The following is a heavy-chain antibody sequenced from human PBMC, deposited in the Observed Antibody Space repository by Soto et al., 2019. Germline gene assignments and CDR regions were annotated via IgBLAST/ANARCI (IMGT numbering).Heavy chain of an antibody. CDR1: GFTFTLYW. Sequence: PGGSLRLSCEASGFTFTLYWMHWVRQAPGKGLVWVSRVNSDGTGTMYADSVKGRFTVSRDNAKNSVFLQMDSLRAEDAGVYFCAREDPGYSYGKVDLWGQGTLVTVSS. D-gene: IGHD5-18*01. V-gene: IGHV3-74*03. CDR3: AREDPGYSYGKVDL. CDR2: VNSDGTGT. J-gene: IGHJ5*02.